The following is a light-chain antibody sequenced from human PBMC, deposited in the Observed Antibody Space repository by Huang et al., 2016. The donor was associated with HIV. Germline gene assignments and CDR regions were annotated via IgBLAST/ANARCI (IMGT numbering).Light chain of an antibody. CDR2: KAS. Sequence: DIQVTQSPSTLSAFVGDRVNITCRTSQRISTWLAWDQQRPGKAPNLLIAKASNLETWCPSRCSGNGSGTEFTLIINGLQPDDLATYYCQHQWTFGQGTKVEIK. CDR1: QRISTW. CDR3: QHQWT. V-gene: IGKV1-5*03. J-gene: IGKJ1*01.